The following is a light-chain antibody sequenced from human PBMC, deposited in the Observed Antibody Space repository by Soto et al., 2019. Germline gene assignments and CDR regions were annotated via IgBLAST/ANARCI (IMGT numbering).Light chain of an antibody. CDR3: QHYNSYSEA. Sequence: DIQMTQSPSTLSGSVGDRVTITCRASQTISSWLAGYQQKPGKALKLRIYKASTLKSGVQSRFSGSGSGTEFTLTISSLQPGDFATYYCQHYNSYSEAFGQGTKVELK. CDR2: KAS. V-gene: IGKV1-5*03. CDR1: QTISSW. J-gene: IGKJ1*01.